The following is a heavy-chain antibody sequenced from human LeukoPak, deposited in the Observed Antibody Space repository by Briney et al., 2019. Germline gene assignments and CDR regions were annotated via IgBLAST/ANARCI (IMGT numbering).Heavy chain of an antibody. V-gene: IGHV3-23*01. CDR3: AKDRSSWYYPFDS. CDR2: ISGGGHNS. D-gene: IGHD6-13*01. J-gene: IGHJ4*02. Sequence: GGSQRLSCVASGFTFSSYAMSWVRQPPGKGLEWVSVISGGGHNSYYADSVRGRFTISRDNSKNTVYLQLNSLRVEDAAVYYCAKDRSSWYYPFDSWGQGSLVTVSS. CDR1: GFTFSSYA.